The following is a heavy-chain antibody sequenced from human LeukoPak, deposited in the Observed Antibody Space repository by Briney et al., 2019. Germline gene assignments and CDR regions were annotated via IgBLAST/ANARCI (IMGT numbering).Heavy chain of an antibody. CDR1: GGSISSYY. Sequence: PSETLSLTCTVSGGSISSYYWSWIRQPPGKGLEWIGYIYYSGSTNYNPSLKSRVTISVDTSKNQFPLKLSSVTAADTAVYYCARGRPYCSGGSCYGFYYYGMDVWGKGTTVTVSS. V-gene: IGHV4-59*01. J-gene: IGHJ6*04. CDR2: IYYSGST. CDR3: ARGRPYCSGGSCYGFYYYGMDV. D-gene: IGHD2-15*01.